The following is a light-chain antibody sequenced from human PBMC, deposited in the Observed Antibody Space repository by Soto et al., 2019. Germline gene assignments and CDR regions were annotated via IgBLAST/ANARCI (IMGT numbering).Light chain of an antibody. V-gene: IGKV3-11*01. CDR1: QTVSSS. J-gene: IGKJ4*01. CDR2: EAS. Sequence: EIVLTQSPATLSLSPGERATLSCRASQTVSSSLAWYQQKPGQAPRLLIYEASNRATGIPARFSGSGSGADFTLTISSLEPEDFALYYCQQHINWPLTFCGATKGEIK. CDR3: QQHINWPLT.